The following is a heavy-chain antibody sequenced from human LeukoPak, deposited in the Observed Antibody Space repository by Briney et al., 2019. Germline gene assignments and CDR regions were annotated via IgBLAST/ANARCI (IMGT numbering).Heavy chain of an antibody. CDR3: ARFISLGA. CDR2: IKQDGSEE. CDR1: GFGFSSFW. J-gene: IGHJ5*02. V-gene: IGHV3-7*01. D-gene: IGHD3-10*01. Sequence: PGGSLRLSCEASGFGFSSFWMSWVRQAPGKGLEWVANIKQDGSEENYVDSVKGRFTISRDNAKKSLYLQMNSLRVEDTAVYYCARFISLGAWGQGTLVTVSS.